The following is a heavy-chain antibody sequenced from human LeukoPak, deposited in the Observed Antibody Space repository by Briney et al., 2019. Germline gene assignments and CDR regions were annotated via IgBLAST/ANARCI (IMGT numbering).Heavy chain of an antibody. CDR1: GFTFSNYA. Sequence: PGGSLRLSCSASGFTFSNYAMSWVRQAPGKVLEWVSAILGSGDSTYYADSVEGRFTVSRDNSKSSLYLQMNSLRAEDKALYYCAKWGDYDFLTGYYVPDYWGQGTLVTVSS. J-gene: IGHJ4*02. D-gene: IGHD3-9*01. CDR2: ILGSGDST. V-gene: IGHV3-23*01. CDR3: AKWGDYDFLTGYYVPDY.